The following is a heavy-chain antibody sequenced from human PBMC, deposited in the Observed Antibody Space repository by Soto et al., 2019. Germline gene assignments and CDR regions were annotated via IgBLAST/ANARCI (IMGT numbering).Heavy chain of an antibody. J-gene: IGHJ4*02. CDR1: GGTFSSYA. CDR3: ARAKSDCYGPKRWYFDY. Sequence: QVQLVQSGAEVKKPGSSVKVSCKASGGTFSSYAISWVRQAPGQGLEWMGGIIPIFGTANYAQKFHGRVTITADEPTSTAYMELSSLRSEDTAVYYCARAKSDCYGPKRWYFDYWGQGTLVTVSS. CDR2: IIPIFGTA. D-gene: IGHD2-21*02. V-gene: IGHV1-69*01.